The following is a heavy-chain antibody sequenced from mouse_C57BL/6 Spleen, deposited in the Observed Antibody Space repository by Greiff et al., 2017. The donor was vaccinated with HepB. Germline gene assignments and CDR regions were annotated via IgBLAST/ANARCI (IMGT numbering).Heavy chain of an antibody. CDR2: ISSGGDYI. V-gene: IGHV5-9-1*02. D-gene: IGHD4-1*01. Sequence: EVHLVESGEGLVKPGGSLKLSCAASGFTFSSYAMSWVRQTPEKRLEWVAYISSGGDYIYYADTVKGRFTISRDNARNTLDLQMSSRKSEDTAMYYGTRGLTGTGAMDYWGQGTSVTVSS. J-gene: IGHJ4*01. CDR1: GFTFSSYA. CDR3: TRGLTGTGAMDY.